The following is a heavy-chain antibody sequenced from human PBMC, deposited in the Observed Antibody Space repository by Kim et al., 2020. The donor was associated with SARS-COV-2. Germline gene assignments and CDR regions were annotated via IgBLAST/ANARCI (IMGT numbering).Heavy chain of an antibody. CDR3: ARIEGGILYRQGGMVY. D-gene: IGHD2-8*01. V-gene: IGHV5-51*01. CDR2: IYPGDSDT. Sequence: GESLKISCKGSGYSFTSYWIGWVRQMSGKGLEWMGIIYPGDSDTRYSPSFQGQVTISADKSISTAYLQWSSLKASDTAMYYCARIEGGILYRQGGMVYWGQGTLVTVSS. CDR1: GYSFTSYW. J-gene: IGHJ4*02.